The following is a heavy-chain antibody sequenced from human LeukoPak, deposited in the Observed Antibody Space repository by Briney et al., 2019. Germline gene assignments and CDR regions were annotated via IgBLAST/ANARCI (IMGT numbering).Heavy chain of an antibody. CDR2: IIPILGIA. CDR1: GGTSSSYA. CDR3: ASAAGSSYYGMDV. Sequence: GASVKVSCKASGGTSSSYAISWVRQAPGQGLEWMGRIIPILGIANYAQKFQGRVTITADKSTSTAYMELSSLRSEDTAVYYCASAAGSSYYGMDVWGQGTTVTVSS. V-gene: IGHV1-69*04. D-gene: IGHD6-13*01. J-gene: IGHJ6*02.